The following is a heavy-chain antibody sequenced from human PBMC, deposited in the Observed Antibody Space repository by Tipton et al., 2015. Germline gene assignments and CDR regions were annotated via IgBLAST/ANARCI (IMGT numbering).Heavy chain of an antibody. D-gene: IGHD4-11*01. Sequence: SLRLSCAASGINLSDYYMSWIRQAPGKGLEWLSYMSSSESGGSSHYADSAKGRFTISRDNAKNSLNLQMDSLGVEDTAMYYCATDLTTVNSLGYWGQGTLVTVSS. CDR3: ATDLTTVNSLGY. V-gene: IGHV3-11*01. CDR2: MSSSESGGSS. CDR1: GINLSDYY. J-gene: IGHJ4*02.